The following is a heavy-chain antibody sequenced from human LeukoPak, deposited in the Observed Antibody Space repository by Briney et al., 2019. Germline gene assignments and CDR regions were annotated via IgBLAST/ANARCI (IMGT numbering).Heavy chain of an antibody. CDR3: ARDLDYGGYSNFDY. CDR2: IKSDGSSI. J-gene: IGHJ4*02. D-gene: IGHD4-23*01. V-gene: IGHV3-74*01. Sequence: PGGSVRLSCTSSGFTISSYWMHWVRRAPGKGLVWVSRIKSDGSSIRYADSVKGRFTISRDNAKNTLYLQMNSLRADDTAVYYCARDLDYGGYSNFDYWGQGTLVTVSS. CDR1: GFTISSYW.